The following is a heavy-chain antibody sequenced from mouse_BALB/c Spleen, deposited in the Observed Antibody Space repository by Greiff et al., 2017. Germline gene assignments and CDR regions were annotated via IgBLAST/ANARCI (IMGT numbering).Heavy chain of an antibody. CDR3: VLSYYYAMDY. J-gene: IGHJ4*01. Sequence: VQLQQSGPSLVQPSQSLSITCTVSGFSLTSYGVHWVRQSPGKGLEWLGVIWRGGSIDYNAAFMSRLSITKDNSKSQVFFKMNSLQADDTAIYYCVLSYYYAMDYWGQGTSVTVSS. CDR1: GFSLTSYG. CDR2: IWRGGSI. V-gene: IGHV2-5-1*01.